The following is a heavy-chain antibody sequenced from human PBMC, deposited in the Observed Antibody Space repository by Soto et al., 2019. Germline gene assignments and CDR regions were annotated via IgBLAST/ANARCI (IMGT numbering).Heavy chain of an antibody. CDR1: GYIFTGNY. Sequence: VAAVKVSCKASGYIFTGNYMHWVRQAPGQGLEYMGWINPNNGATNYAQNLQGRVTMTWDTSISTAYMEVRRLRSDDTAVYYCAPHYPDSSGYFDHWGQGTLVTVSS. D-gene: IGHD3-22*01. J-gene: IGHJ4*02. V-gene: IGHV1-2*02. CDR3: APHYPDSSGYFDH. CDR2: INPNNGAT.